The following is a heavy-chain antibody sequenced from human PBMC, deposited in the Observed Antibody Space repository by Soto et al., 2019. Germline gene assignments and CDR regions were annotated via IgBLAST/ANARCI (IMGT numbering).Heavy chain of an antibody. CDR3: ASQHYYDSSGYYVGY. J-gene: IGHJ4*02. V-gene: IGHV4-39*01. D-gene: IGHD3-22*01. CDR2: IHYSGST. CDR1: GGSLSSNIYY. Sequence: PSETLSLTCTVSGGSLSSNIYYWGWIRQPPGKGLEWIGNIHYSGSTYYDSSLKSRVTISVDTSKNQFSLKLSSVTAADTAVYYCASQHYYDSSGYYVGYWRQGTLVTVSS.